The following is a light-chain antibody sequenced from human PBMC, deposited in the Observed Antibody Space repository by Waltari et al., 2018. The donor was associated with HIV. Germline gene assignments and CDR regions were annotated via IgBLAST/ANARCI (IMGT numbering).Light chain of an antibody. CDR2: WAS. CDR1: QSLLYVSNNKNY. Sequence: DVVMTQSPDSLTVSVGEKATLDCKSSQSLLYVSNNKNYLAWYQQRPGHRPKLLIYWASTRQSGVPDRFSGSGSWTDFSLTISSLQAEDVAVYYCQQYYLVPYTFGQGTKLEIK. J-gene: IGKJ2*01. V-gene: IGKV4-1*01. CDR3: QQYYLVPYT.